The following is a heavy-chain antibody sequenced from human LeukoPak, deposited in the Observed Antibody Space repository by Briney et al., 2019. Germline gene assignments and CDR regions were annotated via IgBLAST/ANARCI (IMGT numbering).Heavy chain of an antibody. CDR3: ARDRHCVNGVCRSPAGMDV. Sequence: GRSLRLSCAASGFILNSYGMHWVRQAPGKGLEWVADIWFDGKNQHFADSVRGRFAISRDNSKNTVYLQINSLRAEDTAVYYCARDRHCVNGVCRSPAGMDVWGQGTTVTVSS. CDR1: GFILNSYG. V-gene: IGHV3-33*01. D-gene: IGHD2-8*01. J-gene: IGHJ6*02. CDR2: IWFDGKNQ.